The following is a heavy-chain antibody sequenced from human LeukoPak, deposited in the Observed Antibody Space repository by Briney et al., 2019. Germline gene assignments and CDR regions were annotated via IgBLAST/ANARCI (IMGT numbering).Heavy chain of an antibody. D-gene: IGHD3-3*01. CDR1: GGSISSYY. Sequence: SETLSLTCTVSGGSISSYYWSWIRQPAGKGLEWIGRIYTSGSTNYNPSLKSRVTMSVDTSKNQFSLKLSSVTAADTAVYYCARELGFWSGYYYSDWFDPWGQGTLVTVSS. CDR3: ARELGFWSGYYYSDWFDP. V-gene: IGHV4-4*07. CDR2: IYTSGST. J-gene: IGHJ5*02.